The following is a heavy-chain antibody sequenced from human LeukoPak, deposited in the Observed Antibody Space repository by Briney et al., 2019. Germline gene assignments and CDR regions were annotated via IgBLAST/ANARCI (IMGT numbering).Heavy chain of an antibody. J-gene: IGHJ4*02. Sequence: GGSLRLSCAASGFTVSDYTMYWVRQGPGKGLEWVSGISASGGSTYYTDSLKGRLTISRDNSKNTLYLQMNSLRAEDTAVYYCAKDPDSGIAAAGIAFFDYWGQGTLVTVSS. D-gene: IGHD6-13*01. CDR3: AKDPDSGIAAAGIAFFDY. V-gene: IGHV3-23*01. CDR2: ISASGGST. CDR1: GFTVSDYT.